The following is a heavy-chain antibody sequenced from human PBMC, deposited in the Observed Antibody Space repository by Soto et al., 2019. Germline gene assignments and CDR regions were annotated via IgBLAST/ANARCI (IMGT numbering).Heavy chain of an antibody. CDR3: AKVRSVSLNAGPPPHGFTP. CDR2: IGGRDGST. V-gene: IGHV3-23*02. J-gene: IGHJ5*02. CDR1: GFTFGDYV. D-gene: IGHD1-1*01. Sequence: EVQLLESGGGLVQPGGSQRLSCAASGFTFGDYVMNWVRPAPGKGLDWVSSIGGRDGSTSYVDSVKGLFTISRDNPRIPMFLQMAGLRGEDTAVYYCAKVRSVSLNAGPPPHGFTPWGQGPRVTVS.